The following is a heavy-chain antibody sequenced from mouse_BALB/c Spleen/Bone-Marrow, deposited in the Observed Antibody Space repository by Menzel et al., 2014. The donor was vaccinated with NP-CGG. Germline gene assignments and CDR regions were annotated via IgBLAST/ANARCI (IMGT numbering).Heavy chain of an antibody. D-gene: IGHD2-1*01. CDR3: ARSRGNFEDFDY. J-gene: IGHJ2*01. CDR2: ISSGSSTV. V-gene: IGHV5-17*02. CDR1: GFTFSSFG. Sequence: EVQLVESGGGLVQPGGSRKLSCAASGFTFSSFGMHWVRRAPEKGLEWVAYISSGSSTVFYADTVKGRFTVSRDNPKNTLFLQMSSLRCEDTAMYYCARSRGNFEDFDYWGQGTTLTVSS.